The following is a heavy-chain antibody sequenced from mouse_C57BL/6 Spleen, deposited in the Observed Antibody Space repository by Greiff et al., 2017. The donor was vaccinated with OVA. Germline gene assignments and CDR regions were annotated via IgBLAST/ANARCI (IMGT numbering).Heavy chain of an antibody. V-gene: IGHV1-55*01. CDR3: ASSYYSNYGWFAY. D-gene: IGHD2-5*01. CDR1: GYTFTSYW. Sequence: QVQLQQPGAELVKPGASVKMSCKASGYTFTSYWITWVKQRPGQGLEWIGDIYPGSGSTNYNEKFKSKATLTVDTSSSTAYMQLSSLTSEDSAVYYCASSYYSNYGWFAYWGQGTLVTVSA. CDR2: IYPGSGST. J-gene: IGHJ3*01.